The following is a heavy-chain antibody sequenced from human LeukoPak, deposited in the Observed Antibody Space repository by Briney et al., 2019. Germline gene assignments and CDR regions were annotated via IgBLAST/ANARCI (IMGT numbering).Heavy chain of an antibody. D-gene: IGHD2-2*01. J-gene: IGHJ5*02. CDR2: IIPISGIA. Sequence: ASVKVSCKASGGTFSSYAISWVRQAPGQGLEWMGRIIPISGIANYAQKFQGRVTITADKSTSTAYMELSSLRSEDTAVYYCARSGCSSTSCYPYNNWFDPWGQGTLVTVSS. CDR3: ARSGCSSTSCYPYNNWFDP. CDR1: GGTFSSYA. V-gene: IGHV1-69*04.